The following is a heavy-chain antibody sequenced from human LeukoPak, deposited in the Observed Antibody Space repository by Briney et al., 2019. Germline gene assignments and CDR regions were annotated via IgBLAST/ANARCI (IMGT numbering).Heavy chain of an antibody. Sequence: PSETLSLTCIVSGGSISNYYWNWIRQPAEKGLEWIGRVCSSGGSNYNPSLKSRVTMSVDTSKSQFSLKLSSVTAADTAVYYCARERSGYDPYHFDFWGQGTLVTVSS. V-gene: IGHV4-4*07. CDR3: ARERSGYDPYHFDF. D-gene: IGHD5-12*01. CDR1: GGSISNYY. J-gene: IGHJ4*02. CDR2: VCSSGGS.